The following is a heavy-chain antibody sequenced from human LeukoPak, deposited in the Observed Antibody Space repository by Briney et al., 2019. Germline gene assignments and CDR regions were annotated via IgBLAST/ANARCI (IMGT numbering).Heavy chain of an antibody. CDR3: AKDWNYYDSSGILDY. CDR2: ISATGNTK. D-gene: IGHD3-22*01. CDR1: GFTFEDYE. J-gene: IGHJ4*02. V-gene: IGHV3-11*01. Sequence: GGSLRLSCEASGFTFEDYEMSWFRQAPGKGPEWILYISATGNTKYYADSVRGRFSISRDNAKSSLYLQMSTLRVEDTAVYYCAKDWNYYDSSGILDYWGQGTLVTVSS.